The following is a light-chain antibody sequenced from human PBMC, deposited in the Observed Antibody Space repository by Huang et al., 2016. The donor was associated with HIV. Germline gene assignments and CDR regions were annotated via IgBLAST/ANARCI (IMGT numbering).Light chain of an antibody. Sequence: DILMTQSPSSLSASVGDRVTITCRASQSVSTYLNWYQQKPGKAPKLLIYAASSLQSWVPSRFSGSGSGTDFTLTTSSLQPDDFATYYCQQSYSTPFYTFGQGTKLEIK. CDR3: QQSYSTPFYT. CDR1: QSVSTY. J-gene: IGKJ2*01. V-gene: IGKV1-39*01. CDR2: AAS.